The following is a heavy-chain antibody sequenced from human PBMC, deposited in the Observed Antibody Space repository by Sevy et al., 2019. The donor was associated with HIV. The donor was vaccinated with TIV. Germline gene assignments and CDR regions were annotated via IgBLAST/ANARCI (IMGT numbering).Heavy chain of an antibody. J-gene: IGHJ6*02. CDR3: ASSYYESSGYSPLYYYGMDV. CDR2: FIPMFDRA. D-gene: IGHD3-22*01. V-gene: IGHV1-69*13. Sequence: ASVKVSCKASGGTFSNYAISWVRQAPGQGLEWMGGFIPMFDRANSAQKFQGRVTLTADGSTSTAYMELSSLRSEDTAVYYCASSYYESSGYSPLYYYGMDVWGQGTTVTVSS. CDR1: GGTFSNYA.